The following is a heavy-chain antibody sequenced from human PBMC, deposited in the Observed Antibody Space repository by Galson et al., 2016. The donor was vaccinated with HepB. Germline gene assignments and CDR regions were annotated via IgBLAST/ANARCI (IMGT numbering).Heavy chain of an antibody. CDR2: IHQSGTT. D-gene: IGHD6-13*01. CDR1: GGSISSINW. CDR3: ARGKSGPAAYGMDA. V-gene: IGHV4-4*02. Sequence: LSLTCAVSGGSISSINWWTWVRQSPGTGLEWIGEIHQSGTTSYNPPLKSRVTISVDKSKNQFSLKLTSVTAADTAAYYCARGKSGPAAYGMDAWGQGTTVTVSS. J-gene: IGHJ6*02.